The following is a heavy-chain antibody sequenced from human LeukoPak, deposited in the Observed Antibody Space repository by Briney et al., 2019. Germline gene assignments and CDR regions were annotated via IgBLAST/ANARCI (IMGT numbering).Heavy chain of an antibody. D-gene: IGHD7-27*01. V-gene: IGHV1-18*01. Sequence: ASVKVSCKASGYTFTSYGISWVRQAPGQGLEWMGWIGAYNGNTNYAQKFQGRVTMTTDSSTSTAYMELRSLRSDDTAVYYCARHAQRSGDLGSARNFDFWGQGTLVTVSS. J-gene: IGHJ4*02. CDR2: IGAYNGNT. CDR1: GYTFTSYG. CDR3: ARHAQRSGDLGSARNFDF.